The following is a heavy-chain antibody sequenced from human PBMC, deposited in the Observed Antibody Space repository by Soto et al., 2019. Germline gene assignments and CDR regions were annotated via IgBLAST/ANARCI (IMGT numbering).Heavy chain of an antibody. V-gene: IGHV3-53*01. Sequence: EVQLVESGGGLIQPGGSLRLSCAASGFTVSSNYMSWVRQAPGKGLEWVSVIYSGGSTYYADSVKGRFTISRDNSKNTLYIQMNSLRAEDTAVYYCARDVESSGRLEYFQHWGQGTLVTVSS. D-gene: IGHD3-22*01. CDR1: GFTVSSNY. CDR3: ARDVESSGRLEYFQH. J-gene: IGHJ1*01. CDR2: IYSGGST.